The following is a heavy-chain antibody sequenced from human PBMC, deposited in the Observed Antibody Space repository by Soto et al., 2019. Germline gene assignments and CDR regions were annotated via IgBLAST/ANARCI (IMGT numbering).Heavy chain of an antibody. V-gene: IGHV4-4*07. CDR2: IYSDGTT. CDR3: ARDRGYRSGSFGS. CDR1: GGSISGYY. Sequence: QVQLQESGPGLVKPSETLSLTCIVSGGSISGYYWSWIRQPAGKELEWIGRIYSDGTTNYNPSLKGRGTMSVDTSKKQISLKLTSVTAADTAMYYCARDRGYRSGSFGSWGQEVLVTVSS. D-gene: IGHD5-18*01. J-gene: IGHJ5*02.